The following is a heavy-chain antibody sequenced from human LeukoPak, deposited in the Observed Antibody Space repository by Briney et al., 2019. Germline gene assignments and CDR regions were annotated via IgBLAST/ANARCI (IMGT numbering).Heavy chain of an antibody. Sequence: ASVKVSCKASGYTFTSYGISWVRQAPGQGLEWMGWISAYNGNTNYAQKLQGRVTMTTDTSTSTAYMELRSLRSDDTAVYYCARVFFFWDSTLDAFDIWGQGTMVTVSS. D-gene: IGHD2-2*01. V-gene: IGHV1-18*01. CDR2: ISAYNGNT. J-gene: IGHJ3*02. CDR1: GYTFTSYG. CDR3: ARVFFFWDSTLDAFDI.